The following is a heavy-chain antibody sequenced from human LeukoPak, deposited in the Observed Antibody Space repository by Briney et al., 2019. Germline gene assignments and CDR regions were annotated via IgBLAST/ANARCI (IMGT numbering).Heavy chain of an antibody. CDR1: GFTFSSYS. V-gene: IGHV3-21*01. Sequence: GGSLKLSCAASGFTFSSYSMNWVRQAPGKGLEWVSSISSSSSYIYYADSVKGRFTISRDNAKNSLYLQMNSLRAEDTAVYYCARGIAVAGTKDWGQGTLVPVSS. CDR3: ARGIAVAGTKD. J-gene: IGHJ4*02. CDR2: ISSSSSYI. D-gene: IGHD6-19*01.